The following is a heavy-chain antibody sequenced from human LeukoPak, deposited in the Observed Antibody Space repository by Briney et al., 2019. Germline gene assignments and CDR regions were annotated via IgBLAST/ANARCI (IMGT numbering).Heavy chain of an antibody. Sequence: GASVKVSCKASGGTFSSYAISWVRQAPGQGLEWVGGIIPIFGTANYAQKFQGRVTITADESTSTAYMELSSLRSEDTAVYYCARDVVAIAAAGTGSWGQGTLVTVSS. CDR1: GGTFSSYA. J-gene: IGHJ4*02. D-gene: IGHD6-13*01. V-gene: IGHV1-69*13. CDR2: IIPIFGTA. CDR3: ARDVVAIAAAGTGS.